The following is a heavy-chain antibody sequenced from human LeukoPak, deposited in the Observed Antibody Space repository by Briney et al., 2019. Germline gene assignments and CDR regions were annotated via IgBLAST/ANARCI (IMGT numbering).Heavy chain of an antibody. Sequence: SETLSLTCTVSGGSISSYYWGWIRQPPGKGLEWIGSIYHSGSTYYNPSLKSRVTISVDTSKNQFSLKLSSVTAADTAVYYRASKVYGGMYYFDYWGQGTLVTISS. J-gene: IGHJ4*02. CDR3: ASKVYGGMYYFDY. D-gene: IGHD5-12*01. CDR1: GGSISSYY. V-gene: IGHV4-38-2*02. CDR2: IYHSGST.